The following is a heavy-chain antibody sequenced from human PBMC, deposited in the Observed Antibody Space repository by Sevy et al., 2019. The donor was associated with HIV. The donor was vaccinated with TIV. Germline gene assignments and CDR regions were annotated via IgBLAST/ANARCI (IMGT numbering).Heavy chain of an antibody. D-gene: IGHD3-10*01. CDR3: ARGGVLWFGEFHRGYDYYYGMDV. Sequence: ASVKVSCKASGYTFTGYYMHWVRQAPGQGLEWMGWINPNSGGTNYAQKFQGRVTMTRNTSISTAYMELSSLRSEDTAVYYCARGGVLWFGEFHRGYDYYYGMDVWGQGTTVTVSS. V-gene: IGHV1-2*02. CDR2: INPNSGGT. J-gene: IGHJ6*02. CDR1: GYTFTGYY.